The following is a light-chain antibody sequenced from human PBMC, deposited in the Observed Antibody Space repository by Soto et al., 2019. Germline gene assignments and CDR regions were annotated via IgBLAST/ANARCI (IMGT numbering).Light chain of an antibody. Sequence: EIVMTQSPATLSVSPGERATLSCRASQSVSSNLAWYQQKPGQAPRLLIYGASTRATGIPARFSGSGSGTAFTLTISSLQSEDFAVYYCQQYNNYPPQYTFGQGTKLEIK. J-gene: IGKJ2*01. CDR2: GAS. CDR3: QQYNNYPPQYT. CDR1: QSVSSN. V-gene: IGKV3-15*01.